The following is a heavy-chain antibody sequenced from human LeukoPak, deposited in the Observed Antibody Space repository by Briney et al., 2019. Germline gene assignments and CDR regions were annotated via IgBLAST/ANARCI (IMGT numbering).Heavy chain of an antibody. V-gene: IGHV4-39*01. J-gene: IGHJ1*01. CDR1: GGSISSSSYY. Sequence: SETLSLTCTVSGGSISSSSYYWGWIRQPPGKGLEWIGSIYYSGSTYYNPSLKSRVTISVDTSKNRFSLKLSSVTAADTAVYYCARHFKRSSGWFAEYFQHWGQGTLVTVSS. D-gene: IGHD6-19*01. CDR3: ARHFKRSSGWFAEYFQH. CDR2: IYYSGST.